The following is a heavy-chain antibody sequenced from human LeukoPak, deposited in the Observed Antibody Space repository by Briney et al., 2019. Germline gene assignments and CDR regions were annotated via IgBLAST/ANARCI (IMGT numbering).Heavy chain of an antibody. D-gene: IGHD6-13*01. CDR3: ARAEGSWYFHY. V-gene: IGHV3-48*01. CDR2: ISSSSSTI. J-gene: IGHJ4*02. CDR1: GFTFSSYS. Sequence: GGSLRLSCAASGFTFSSYSMNWVRQAPGKGLEWVSYISSSSSTIYYADSVKGRFTISRDNAKNSLYLQMNSLRAEDTAVYYCARAEGSWYFHYWGQGTLVTVSS.